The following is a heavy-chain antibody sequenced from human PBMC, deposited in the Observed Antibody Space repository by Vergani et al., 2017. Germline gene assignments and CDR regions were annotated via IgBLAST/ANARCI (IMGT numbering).Heavy chain of an antibody. CDR3: ARDGWELLDYFYYMDV. V-gene: IGHV3-30-3*01. J-gene: IGHJ6*03. CDR2: ISFDGTNE. CDR1: GFALNRHA. Sequence: VQLLESGGGLVQPGGSLRLSCVVSGFALNRHAMYWVRQAPGKGLEWVVGISFDGTNEYYPDLVKGRFTISRDIAKNTLYLQMDSLRAEDTAVYYCARDGWELLDYFYYMDVWGKGTTVTVSS. D-gene: IGHD1-26*01.